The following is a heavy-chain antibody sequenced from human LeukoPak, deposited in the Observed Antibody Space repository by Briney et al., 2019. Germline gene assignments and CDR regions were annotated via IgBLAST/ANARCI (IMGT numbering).Heavy chain of an antibody. CDR1: GYSFTNYW. CDR3: ARKWGSGWTAFDI. D-gene: IGHD6-19*01. V-gene: IGHV5-51*01. J-gene: IGHJ3*02. Sequence: GESLKISCKGSGYSFTNYWIGWVRQMPGKGLEWMGIIYPDDSDTRYSPSFQGQVTISADKSISTAYLQWSSLKASDTAIYYCARKWGSGWTAFDIWGQGTMVTVSS. CDR2: IYPDDSDT.